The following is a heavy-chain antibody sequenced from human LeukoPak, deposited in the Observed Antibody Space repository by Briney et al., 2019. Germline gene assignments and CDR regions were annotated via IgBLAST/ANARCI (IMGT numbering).Heavy chain of an antibody. D-gene: IGHD6-19*01. J-gene: IGHJ4*02. CDR2: IKSKTDGGTT. V-gene: IGHV3-15*01. CDR1: GFTFSNAW. Sequence: GGSLRLSCAASGFTFSNAWMSWVRQAPGKGLEWVGRIKSKTDGGTTDYAAPVKGRFTISRDDSKNTLYLQMNSLKTEDTAVYYCTTGGVSGSVAGTRALYYFDYWGQGTLVTVSS. CDR3: TTGGVSGSVAGTRALYYFDY.